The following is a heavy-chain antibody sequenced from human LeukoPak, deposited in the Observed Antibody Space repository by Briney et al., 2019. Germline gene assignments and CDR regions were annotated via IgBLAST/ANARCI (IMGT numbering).Heavy chain of an antibody. J-gene: IGHJ4*02. CDR2: ISAYNGNT. CDR1: GYTFTSYG. V-gene: IGHV1-18*01. D-gene: IGHD6-19*01. Sequence: ASVKVSCKASGYTFTSYGISWVRQAPGQGLEWMGWISAYNGNTNYAQKLLGRVTMTTDTSTSTAYMELRSLRSDDTAVYYCATEFTVAQYFDYWGQGTLVTVSS. CDR3: ATEFTVAQYFDY.